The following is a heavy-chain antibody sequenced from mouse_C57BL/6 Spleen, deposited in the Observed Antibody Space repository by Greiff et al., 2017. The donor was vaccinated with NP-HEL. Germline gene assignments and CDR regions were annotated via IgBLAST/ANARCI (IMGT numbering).Heavy chain of an antibody. Sequence: EVKLMESEGGLVQPGSSMKLSCTASGFTFSDYYMAWVRQVPEKGLEWVANINYDGSSTYYLDSLKSRFIISRDNAKNILYLQMSSLKSEDTATYYCAREEGYDYDVRILAYWGQGTLVTVSA. V-gene: IGHV5-16*01. D-gene: IGHD2-4*01. CDR1: GFTFSDYY. CDR2: INYDGSST. J-gene: IGHJ3*01. CDR3: AREEGYDYDVRILAY.